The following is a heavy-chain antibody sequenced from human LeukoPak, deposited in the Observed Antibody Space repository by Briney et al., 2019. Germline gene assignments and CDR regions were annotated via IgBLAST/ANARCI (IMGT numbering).Heavy chain of an antibody. CDR3: AKENGYYYDSSVLLGY. CDR2: ISGSGGST. J-gene: IGHJ4*02. V-gene: IGHV3-23*01. CDR1: GFTFSSYA. Sequence: ESGGSLRLSCAASGFTFSSYAMSWVRQAPGKGLEWVSAISGSGGSTYYADSVKGRFSISRDNSKNTLYLQMNSLRAEDTAVYYCAKENGYYYDSSVLLGYWGQGTLVTVSS. D-gene: IGHD3-22*01.